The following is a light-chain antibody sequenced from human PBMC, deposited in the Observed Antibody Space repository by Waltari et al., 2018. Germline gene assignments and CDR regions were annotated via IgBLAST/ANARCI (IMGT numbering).Light chain of an antibody. CDR1: QSVSSSY. Sequence: RASQSVSSSYLAWYQQKPGQAPRLLIYGASSRATGIPDRFSGSGSGTDFTLTISRLEPEDFAVYYCQQYGSSPNTFGQGTRLEIK. CDR2: GAS. CDR3: QQYGSSPNT. J-gene: IGKJ5*01. V-gene: IGKV3-20*01.